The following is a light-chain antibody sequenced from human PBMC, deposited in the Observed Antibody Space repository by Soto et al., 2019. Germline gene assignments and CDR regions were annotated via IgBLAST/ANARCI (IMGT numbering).Light chain of an antibody. CDR3: GSWDSSMSAYV. J-gene: IGLJ1*01. V-gene: IGLV1-51*01. CDR1: SSNIGGNS. Sequence: SVLTQPPSVSAAPGQKVTISCSGSSSNIGGNSVSWYQQLPGTAPKLLIYDDNKRPSGIPDPCSGSKSGTSATLGMTGFQTGDEADYDCGSWDSSMSAYVFGTGTKVTVL. CDR2: DDN.